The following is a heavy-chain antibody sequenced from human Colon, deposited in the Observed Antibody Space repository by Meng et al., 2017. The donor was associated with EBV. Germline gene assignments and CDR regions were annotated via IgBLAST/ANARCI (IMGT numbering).Heavy chain of an antibody. CDR1: VSSVSDTNHF. J-gene: IGHJ4*02. CDR3: VRVRGDFDY. D-gene: IGHD3-16*01. Sequence: LQLQESGPGLGKPPAARSLTFIVSVSSVSDTNHFWGWVRQAPGKGLEWVGSINSNWNTYSNPSLTSRVTMSLDTSKNQFSLKLSSVTAADTAVYYCVRVRGDFDYWGQGTLVTVSS. CDR2: INSNWNT. V-gene: IGHV4-39*07.